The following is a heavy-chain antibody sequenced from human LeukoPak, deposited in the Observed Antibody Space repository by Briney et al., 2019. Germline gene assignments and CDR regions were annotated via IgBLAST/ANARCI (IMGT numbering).Heavy chain of an antibody. CDR1: GFTVSSNY. CDR3: ARDRGYYYYYMDV. J-gene: IGHJ6*03. D-gene: IGHD3-22*01. Sequence: PGGTLTLSCADSGFTVSSNYMSWVRQAPGKGLEWVSIIYSGGSTYYADSVKGRFTISRDNSKNTLYLQMNSLRAEDTAVYYCARDRGYYYYYMDVWGEGTTVTVSS. V-gene: IGHV3-66*02. CDR2: IYSGGST.